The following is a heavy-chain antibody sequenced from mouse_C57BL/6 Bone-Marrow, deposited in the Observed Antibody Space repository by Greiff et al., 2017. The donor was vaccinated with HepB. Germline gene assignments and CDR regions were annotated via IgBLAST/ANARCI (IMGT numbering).Heavy chain of an antibody. CDR2: IDPSDSYT. CDR1: GYTFTSYW. CDR3: ARHYGSRDWYFDV. D-gene: IGHD1-1*01. V-gene: IGHV1-50*01. Sequence: QVQLQQPGAELVKPGASVKLSCKASGYTFTSYWMQWVKQRPGQGLEWIGEIDPSDSYTNYNQKFKGKATLTVATSSSTAYMQLSSLTSEDSAVYYCARHYGSRDWYFDVWGTGTTVTVSS. J-gene: IGHJ1*03.